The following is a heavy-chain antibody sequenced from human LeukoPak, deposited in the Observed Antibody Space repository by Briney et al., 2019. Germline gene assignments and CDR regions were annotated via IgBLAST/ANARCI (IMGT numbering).Heavy chain of an antibody. CDR1: GGSISSSSYY. J-gene: IGHJ6*03. V-gene: IGHV4-39*07. Sequence: PSETLSLTCTVSGGSISSSSYYWGRIRQPPGKGLEWIGSIYYSGSTYYNPSLKSRVTISIDTSKNQFSLKLSSVTAADTAVYYCARGQGSGSYYEGYYYYMDVWGKGTTVTVSS. CDR3: ARGQGSGSYYEGYYYYMDV. CDR2: IYYSGST. D-gene: IGHD3-10*01.